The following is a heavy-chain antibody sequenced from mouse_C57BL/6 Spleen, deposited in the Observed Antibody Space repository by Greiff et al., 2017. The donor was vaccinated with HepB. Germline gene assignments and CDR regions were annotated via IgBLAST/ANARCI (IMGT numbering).Heavy chain of an antibody. CDR1: GFTFSSYA. CDR3: AREYYYGSSYYFDY. J-gene: IGHJ2*01. D-gene: IGHD1-1*01. Sequence: DVKLQESGGGLVKPGGSLKLSCAASGFTFSSYAMSWVRQTPEKRLEWVATISDGGSYTYYPDNVKGRFTISRDNAKNNLYLQMSHLKSEDTAMYYCAREYYYGSSYYFDYWGQGTTLTVSS. CDR2: ISDGGSYT. V-gene: IGHV5-4*01.